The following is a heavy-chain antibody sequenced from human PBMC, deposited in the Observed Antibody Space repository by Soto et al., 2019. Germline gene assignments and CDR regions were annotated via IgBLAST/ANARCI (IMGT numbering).Heavy chain of an antibody. CDR2: IIPIFGTA. Sequence: SVKVSCKASGGTFSSYAISWVRQAPGQGLEWMGGIIPIFGTANYAQKFQGRVTITADESTSTAYMELSSLRSEDTAVYYCATDFGSYYYYGMDVWGQGTTVTVSS. CDR1: GGTFSSYA. CDR3: ATDFGSYYYYGMDV. V-gene: IGHV1-69*13. J-gene: IGHJ6*02. D-gene: IGHD3-10*01.